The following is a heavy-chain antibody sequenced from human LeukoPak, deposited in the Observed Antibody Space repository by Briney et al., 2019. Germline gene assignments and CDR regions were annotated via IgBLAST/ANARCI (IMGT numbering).Heavy chain of an antibody. Sequence: GGSLRLSCAASGFTFSSYDMNWVRHAPGKGLEWVSAISGSGGSTYYADSVKGRFTISRDNSMNTLYLQMNSLRAEDTAVYYCAKRWEDILSGYDYWGQGTLVTVSS. D-gene: IGHD3-9*01. CDR1: GFTFSSYD. CDR3: AKRWEDILSGYDY. J-gene: IGHJ4*02. CDR2: ISGSGGST. V-gene: IGHV3-23*01.